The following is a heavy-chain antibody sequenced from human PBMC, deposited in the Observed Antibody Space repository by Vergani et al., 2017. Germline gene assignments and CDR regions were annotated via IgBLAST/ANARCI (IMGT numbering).Heavy chain of an antibody. J-gene: IGHJ4*02. Sequence: EVELVQSGPEMRKPGESLKISCKGSEYSFGNYWIGWVRQMPGKGLEWMGIIYPADSDNRYRPAFQGQVTISADKSISTAFLQWDSLKASDTALYYGARHTTYTDSWGQGTLVTVSS. CDR1: EYSFGNYW. V-gene: IGHV5-51*01. D-gene: IGHD1-1*01. CDR2: IYPADSDN. CDR3: ARHTTYTDS.